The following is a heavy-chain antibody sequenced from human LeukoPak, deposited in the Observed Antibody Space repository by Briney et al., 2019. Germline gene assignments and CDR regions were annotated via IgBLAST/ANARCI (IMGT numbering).Heavy chain of an antibody. CDR1: GGSFSGYY. CDR2: INHSGST. Sequence: SETLSLTCAVYGGSFSGYYWSWIRQPPGKGLEWIGEINHSGSTNYNPSLKSRVTISVDTSKNQFSRKLSSVTVADTAVYYCARMYYDSSGYYYVLRGFGWFDPWGQGTLVTVSS. V-gene: IGHV4-34*01. CDR3: ARMYYDSSGYYYVLRGFGWFDP. D-gene: IGHD3-22*01. J-gene: IGHJ5*02.